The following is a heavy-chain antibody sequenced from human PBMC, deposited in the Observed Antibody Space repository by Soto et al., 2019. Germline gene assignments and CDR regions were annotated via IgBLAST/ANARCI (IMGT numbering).Heavy chain of an antibody. Sequence: PSETLSLTCTVSGGSISSGVYYWSWIRQHPGKGLEWIGYIYYSGSTYYNPSLKSRVTISVDTSKNQFSLKLSSVTAADTAVYYCARGFDYGDYDWFDPWGQGTLVTVSS. CDR2: IYYSGST. CDR1: GGSISSGVYY. D-gene: IGHD4-17*01. CDR3: ARGFDYGDYDWFDP. J-gene: IGHJ5*02. V-gene: IGHV4-31*03.